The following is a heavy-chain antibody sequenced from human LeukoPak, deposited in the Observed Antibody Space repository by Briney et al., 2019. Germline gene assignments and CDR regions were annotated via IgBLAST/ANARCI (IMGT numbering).Heavy chain of an antibody. D-gene: IGHD2-15*01. CDR2: IRNKANTYAT. CDR3: TRHMDCSGDSCYSSSHLDY. CDR1: GFTFSDSA. V-gene: IGHV3-73*01. J-gene: IGHJ4*02. Sequence: HGGSLRLSCAASGFTFSDSAMHWVRQAPGKGLEWLGRIRNKANTYATAYAASVKGRFTISRDDSKNTAYLQMNSLKTEDTAVYYCTRHMDCSGDSCYSSSHLDYWGQGTPVTVSS.